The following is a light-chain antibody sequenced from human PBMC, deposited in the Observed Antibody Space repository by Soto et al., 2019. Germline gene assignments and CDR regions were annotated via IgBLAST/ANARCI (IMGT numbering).Light chain of an antibody. V-gene: IGKV1-39*01. CDR3: QQSYSTPPT. CDR2: AAS. Sequence: DIQMTQSPSTLSGSVGARVTITCRASRTISSWLAWYQQKPGKAPKLLIYAASSLQSGVPSRFSGSGSGTDFTLTISSLQPEEFATYYCQQSYSTPPTFGRGNKVDIK. J-gene: IGKJ4*01. CDR1: RTISSW.